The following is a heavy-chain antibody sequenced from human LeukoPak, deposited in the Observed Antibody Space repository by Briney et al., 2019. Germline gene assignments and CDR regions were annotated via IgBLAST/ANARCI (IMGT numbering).Heavy chain of an antibody. CDR1: GFTFSTYP. CDR3: ARDRVAVYCSGGNCQSRYYYYDMDV. J-gene: IGHJ6*02. V-gene: IGHV3-30*09. CDR2: ISYDGSDR. D-gene: IGHD2-15*01. Sequence: QPGGSLRLSCAASGFTFSTYPMHWVRQAPGKGLEWVASISYDGSDRVFTDSVKGRFAIYRDNSNNTLYLQMNSLRPEDTAVYFCARDRVAVYCSGGNCQSRYYYYDMDVWGQGTTVTVSS.